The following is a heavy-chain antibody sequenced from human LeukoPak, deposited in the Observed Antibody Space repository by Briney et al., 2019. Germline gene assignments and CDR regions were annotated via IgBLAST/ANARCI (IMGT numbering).Heavy chain of an antibody. CDR1: GFTFDDYA. V-gene: IGHV3-9*01. Sequence: PGGSLRLSCAASGFTFDDYAMHWVRQAPGKGLEWVSGISWNSGSIGYADSVKGRFTISRDNAKNSLYLQMNSLRAEDTAVYYCARETDSTLFDYWGQGTPVTVSS. J-gene: IGHJ4*02. CDR3: ARETDSTLFDY. CDR2: ISWNSGSI. D-gene: IGHD2-2*01.